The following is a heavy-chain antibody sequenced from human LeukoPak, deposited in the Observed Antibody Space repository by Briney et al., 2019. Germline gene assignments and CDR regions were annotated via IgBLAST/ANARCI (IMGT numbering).Heavy chain of an antibody. Sequence: SETLSLTCAVSGGSISSSNWWCWVRQPPGKGLEWIGEIYHSGSTNYNPSLKSRVTISVDKSKNQFSLKLSSVTAADPAVYYCARVVYQPHLRYWDVWGKGTTVTVSS. V-gene: IGHV4-4*02. CDR2: IYHSGST. CDR3: ARVVYQPHLRYWDV. D-gene: IGHD2-2*01. CDR1: GGSISSSNW. J-gene: IGHJ6*04.